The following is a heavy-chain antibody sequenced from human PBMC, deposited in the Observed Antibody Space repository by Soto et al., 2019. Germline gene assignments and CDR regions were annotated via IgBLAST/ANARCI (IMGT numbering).Heavy chain of an antibody. D-gene: IGHD3-16*01. J-gene: IGHJ5*01. CDR2: IYHSGST. Sequence: SETLSLTCAVSGGSISSGGYSWSWIRQPPGKGLEWIGYIYHSGSTYYNPSLKSRITINPDTSNNQFSLHLNSVTPDDTAVYYCARLIGNSWLDSWGQGTLVTVSS. V-gene: IGHV4-30-2*05. CDR1: GGSISSGGYS. CDR3: ARLIGNSWLDS.